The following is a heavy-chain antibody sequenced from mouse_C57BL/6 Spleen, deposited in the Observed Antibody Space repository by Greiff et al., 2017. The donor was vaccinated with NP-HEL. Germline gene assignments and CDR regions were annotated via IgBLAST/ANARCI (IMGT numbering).Heavy chain of an antibody. CDR3: ARPGKEYYFDY. Sequence: EVHLVESGGGLVKPGGSLKLSCAASGFTFSDYGMHWVRQAPEKGLEWVAYISSGSSTIYYVDTVKGRFTISRDNAKNTLFLQMTSLRSEDTAMYYCARPGKEYYFDYWGQGTTLTVSS. V-gene: IGHV5-17*01. J-gene: IGHJ2*01. CDR2: ISSGSSTI. CDR1: GFTFSDYG. D-gene: IGHD1-1*01.